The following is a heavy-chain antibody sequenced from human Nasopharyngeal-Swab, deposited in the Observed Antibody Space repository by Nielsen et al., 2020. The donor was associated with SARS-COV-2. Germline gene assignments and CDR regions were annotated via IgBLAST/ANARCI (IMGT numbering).Heavy chain of an antibody. J-gene: IGHJ4*02. CDR2: IKQDGSEK. CDR1: GFTFSSYW. CDR3: ARDRAYYYGSGSGGFDY. V-gene: IGHV3-7*05. D-gene: IGHD3-10*01. Sequence: GESPKISCAASGFTFSSYWMSWVRQAPGKGLEWVANIKQDGSEKYYVDSVKGRFTISRDNAKNSLYLQMNSLRAEDTAVYYCARDRAYYYGSGSGGFDYWGQGTLVTVSS.